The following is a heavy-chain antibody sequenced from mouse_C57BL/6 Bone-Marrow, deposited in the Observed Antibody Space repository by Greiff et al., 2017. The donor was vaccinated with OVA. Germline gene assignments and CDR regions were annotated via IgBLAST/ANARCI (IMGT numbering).Heavy chain of an antibody. D-gene: IGHD1-1*01. CDR3: ARDGSSYRYFDV. Sequence: VQLQQSGPELVKPGASVKIPCKASGYTFTDYNMDWVKQSHGKSLEWIGDINPNNGGTIYNQKFKGKATLTVDKSSSTAYMELRSLTSEDTAVYDCARDGSSYRYFDVWGTGTTVTVSS. V-gene: IGHV1-18*01. CDR2: INPNNGGT. J-gene: IGHJ1*03. CDR1: GYTFTDYN.